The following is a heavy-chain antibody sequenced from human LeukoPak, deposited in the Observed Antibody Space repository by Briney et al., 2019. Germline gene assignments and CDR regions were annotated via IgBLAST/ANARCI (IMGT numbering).Heavy chain of an antibody. CDR3: ARLGWEQLVHPDY. J-gene: IGHJ4*02. CDR2: IYYSGST. V-gene: IGHV4-39*01. CDR1: GGSISSSSYY. D-gene: IGHD6-6*01. Sequence: PSETLPLTCTVSGGSISSSSYYWGWIRQPPGKGLEWIGSIYYSGSTYYNPSLKSRVTISVDTSKNQFSLKLSSVTAADTAVYYCARLGWEQLVHPDYWGQGTLVTVSS.